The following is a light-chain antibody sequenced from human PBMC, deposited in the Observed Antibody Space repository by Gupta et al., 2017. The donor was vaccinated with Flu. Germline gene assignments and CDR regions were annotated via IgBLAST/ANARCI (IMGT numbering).Light chain of an antibody. J-gene: IGKJ1*01. CDR2: AAS. V-gene: IGKV1-39*01. Sequence: DIGMTQSPSFLSASLGDRVIITCRAGENIADYLSWYQQKPGKAPKLLIYAASTLGSGVPSRFSGSGSGAVYTLTIARLQREDVGTYYCQQTDNAPRTFGRGTKVDI. CDR1: ENIADY. CDR3: QQTDNAPRT.